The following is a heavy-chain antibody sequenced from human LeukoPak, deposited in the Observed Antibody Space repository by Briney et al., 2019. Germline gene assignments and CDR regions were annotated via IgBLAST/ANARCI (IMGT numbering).Heavy chain of an antibody. CDR1: GGSISSSSYY. Sequence: PSETLSLTCTVSGGSISSSSYYWGWIRQPPGKGLEWIGSIYYSGSTYYNPSLKSRVTISVDTSKNQFSLKLSSVTAADTAVYYCARGGSSSSHFDYWGQGTLVTVSS. CDR3: ARGGSSSSHFDY. V-gene: IGHV4-39*01. CDR2: IYYSGST. J-gene: IGHJ4*02. D-gene: IGHD6-6*01.